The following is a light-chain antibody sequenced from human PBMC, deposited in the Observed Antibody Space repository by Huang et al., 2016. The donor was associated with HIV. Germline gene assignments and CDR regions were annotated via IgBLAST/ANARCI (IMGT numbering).Light chain of an antibody. Sequence: DIQMTQSPSSLSASVGRRVAITCRSSQSISIYLNWYQKKPGKAPKLLIYAASTLQSGVPSRFSGSGSGTDFTLTITSPQPEDFATYYCQQSYITPYTFGQGTKLEIK. CDR3: QQSYITPYT. CDR2: AAS. CDR1: QSISIY. J-gene: IGKJ2*01. V-gene: IGKV1-39*01.